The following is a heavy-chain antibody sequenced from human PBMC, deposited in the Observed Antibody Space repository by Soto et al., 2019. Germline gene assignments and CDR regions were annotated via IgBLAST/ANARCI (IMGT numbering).Heavy chain of an antibody. Sequence: SETLSLTCTVSGGSISNYYWSWIRQPPGKGLEWIGYLYNSGSTKYNPSLKSRVTISADTSRNQFSLKLSSVTAADTAVYYCARDGGSPGLYYFDYWGQGTLVTVSS. CDR3: ARDGGSPGLYYFDY. CDR1: GGSISNYY. J-gene: IGHJ4*02. V-gene: IGHV4-59*01. D-gene: IGHD3-16*01. CDR2: LYNSGST.